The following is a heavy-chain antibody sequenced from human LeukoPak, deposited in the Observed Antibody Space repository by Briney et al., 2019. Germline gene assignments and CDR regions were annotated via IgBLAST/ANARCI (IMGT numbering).Heavy chain of an antibody. CDR3: ARVTTVTMYNWFDP. D-gene: IGHD4-17*01. CDR2: IYYSGST. CDR1: GGSISSNTYF. Sequence: SETLSLTCSVSGGSISSNTYFWGWIRQPPGKGLEWIGSIYYSGSTYYNPSLKSRVTISVDTSKNQFSLKLSSVTAADTAVYYCARVTTVTMYNWFDPWGQGTLVTVSS. V-gene: IGHV4-39*07. J-gene: IGHJ5*02.